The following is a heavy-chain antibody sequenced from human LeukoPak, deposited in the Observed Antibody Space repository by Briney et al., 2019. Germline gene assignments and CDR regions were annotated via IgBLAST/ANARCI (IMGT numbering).Heavy chain of an antibody. J-gene: IGHJ3*02. CDR3: AKDRMIVVGPDAFDI. Sequence: GGSLRLSCAASGFTLSSYAMSWVRQAPGKGLEWVSAISGSGGSTNYADSVKGRFTISRDNSKNTLYLQMNSLRAEDTAVYYCAKDRMIVVGPDAFDIWGQGTMVTVSS. CDR2: ISGSGGST. D-gene: IGHD3-22*01. V-gene: IGHV3-23*01. CDR1: GFTLSSYA.